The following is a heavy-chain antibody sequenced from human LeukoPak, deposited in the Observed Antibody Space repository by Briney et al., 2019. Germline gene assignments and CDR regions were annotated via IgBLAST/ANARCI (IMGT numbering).Heavy chain of an antibody. V-gene: IGHV1-69*05. D-gene: IGHD3-3*01. Sequence: ASVKVSCKASGGTFSSYAISWVRQVPGQGLEWMGGIIPIFGTANYAQKFQGRVTITTDESTSTAYMELSSLRSEDTAVYYCARGVTIFGSTSFDYWGQGTLVTVSS. CDR1: GGTFSSYA. J-gene: IGHJ4*02. CDR2: IIPIFGTA. CDR3: ARGVTIFGSTSFDY.